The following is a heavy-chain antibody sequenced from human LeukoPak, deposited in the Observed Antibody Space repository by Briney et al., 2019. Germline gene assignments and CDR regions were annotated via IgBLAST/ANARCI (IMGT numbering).Heavy chain of an antibody. J-gene: IGHJ4*02. D-gene: IGHD3-3*01. CDR2: ISGSGGST. CDR1: GFTFSSYA. Sequence: GGSLRLSCAASGFTFSSYAMSWVRQAPGKGLEWVSAISGSGGSTYYADSVKGRFTISRDNSKNTLYMQMNSLRAEDTAVYYCAKSYDFWSGYAADYWGQGTLVTVSS. V-gene: IGHV3-23*01. CDR3: AKSYDFWSGYAADY.